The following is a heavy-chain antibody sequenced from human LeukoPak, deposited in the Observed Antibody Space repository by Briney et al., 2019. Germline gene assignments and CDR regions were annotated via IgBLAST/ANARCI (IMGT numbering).Heavy chain of an antibody. CDR2: ISDSGST. Sequence: PGGSLRLSCAASGFTLSNYAMTWVRQAPGKGLEWVSTISDSGSTFYADSVKGRFTTSRDNSRNTLFLQMNGLRADDTAVYYCAKDLGRYRNNYFDYWGQGTLVTVSS. V-gene: IGHV3-23*01. J-gene: IGHJ4*02. CDR3: AKDLGRYRNNYFDY. CDR1: GFTLSNYA. D-gene: IGHD1-26*01.